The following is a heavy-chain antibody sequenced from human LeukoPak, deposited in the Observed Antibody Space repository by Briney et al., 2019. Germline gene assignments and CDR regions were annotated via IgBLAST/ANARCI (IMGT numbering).Heavy chain of an antibody. D-gene: IGHD3-3*01. Sequence: TPSETLSLTCTVSGVSISSSDSFWGWIRQPPGKGLEWIGTISYRGSAYYNPSLKSRVTLSKDTSKNHFSLKLSSVTVADVAVYYCAKVLGDDLFDAFEIWGQGKMVTVPS. V-gene: IGHV4-39*02. CDR3: AKVLGDDLFDAFEI. J-gene: IGHJ3*02. CDR2: ISYRGSA. CDR1: GVSISSSDSF.